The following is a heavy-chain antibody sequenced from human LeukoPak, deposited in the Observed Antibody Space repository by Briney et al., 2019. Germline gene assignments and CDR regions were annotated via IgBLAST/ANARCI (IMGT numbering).Heavy chain of an antibody. CDR3: ARPPEHSSSSHAFDI. J-gene: IGHJ3*02. D-gene: IGHD6-6*01. Sequence: GESLKISCKGSGYSSTSYWIGWVRQMPGKGLEWMGIIYPGDSDTRYSPSFQGQVTISADKSISTAYLQWSSLKASDTAMYYCARPPEHSSSSHAFDIWGQGTMVTVSS. V-gene: IGHV5-51*01. CDR1: GYSSTSYW. CDR2: IYPGDSDT.